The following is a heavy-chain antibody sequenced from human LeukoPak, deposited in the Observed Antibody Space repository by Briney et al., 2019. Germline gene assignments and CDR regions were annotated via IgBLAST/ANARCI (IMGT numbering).Heavy chain of an antibody. D-gene: IGHD3-10*01. J-gene: IGHJ6*02. CDR2: ISWNSGSI. Sequence: GRSLRLSCAASGFTFDDYAMHWVRQAPGKGLEWVSGISWNSGSIGYADSVKGRFTISRDNAKNSLYLQVNSLRAEDTALYYCAKDMRDRITMVRGAPYYYGMDVWGQGTTVTVSS. CDR1: GFTFDDYA. CDR3: AKDMRDRITMVRGAPYYYGMDV. V-gene: IGHV3-9*01.